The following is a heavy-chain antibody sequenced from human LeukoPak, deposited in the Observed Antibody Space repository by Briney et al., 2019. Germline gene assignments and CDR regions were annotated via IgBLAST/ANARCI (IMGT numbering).Heavy chain of an antibody. D-gene: IGHD3-3*01. CDR2: IYYSGST. V-gene: IGHV4-59*04. J-gene: IGHJ6*02. Sequence: SETLSLTCTVSGGSISSYYWSWIRQPPGKGLEWIGYIYYSGSTYYNPSLKSRVTISVDTSKNQFSLKLSSVTAADTAVYYCASFLITIFGEGRGYYYGMDVWGQGTTVTVSS. CDR1: GGSISSYY. CDR3: ASFLITIFGEGRGYYYGMDV.